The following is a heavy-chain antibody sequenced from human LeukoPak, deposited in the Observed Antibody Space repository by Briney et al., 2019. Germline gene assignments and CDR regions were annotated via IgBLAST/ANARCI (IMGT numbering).Heavy chain of an antibody. CDR2: IYSGGGT. J-gene: IGHJ4*02. V-gene: IGHV3-66*01. D-gene: IGHD3-22*01. CDR3: ARNYYDSSAYYYFDY. CDR1: GFTFSTYW. Sequence: PGGSLRLSCAASGFTFSTYWMNWVRQAPGKGLEWVSLIYSGGGTYYADSVKGRFTISRDNSKNTLYLQMNSLRAEDTAVYYCARNYYDSSAYYYFDYWGQGTLVTVSS.